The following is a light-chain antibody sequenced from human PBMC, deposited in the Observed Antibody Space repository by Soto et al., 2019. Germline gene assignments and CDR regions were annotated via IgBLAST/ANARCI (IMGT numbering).Light chain of an antibody. Sequence: QSVLTQPASVSGSPGQSITISCTGTSSDAGSYNLVSWYQQHPGKAPKLMIYEGSKRPSGVSNRFSGSKSGNTASPTISGLQAEDEADYYCCSYAGSSTYVFGTGTKV. V-gene: IGLV2-23*01. CDR3: CSYAGSSTYV. J-gene: IGLJ1*01. CDR2: EGS. CDR1: SSDAGSYNL.